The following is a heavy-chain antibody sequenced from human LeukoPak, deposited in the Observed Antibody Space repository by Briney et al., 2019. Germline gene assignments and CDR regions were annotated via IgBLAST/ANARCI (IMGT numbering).Heavy chain of an antibody. D-gene: IGHD3-22*01. Sequence: GGSLRLSCAASGFKFSDSYMSWIRQAPGQGLEWGSYISSSGSTIYYADSVKGRFTISRDNAKNSLYLQMNSLRAEDTAVYYCAGGDYYDSSGSPRYWGQGTLVTVSS. V-gene: IGHV3-11*01. J-gene: IGHJ4*02. CDR3: AGGDYYDSSGSPRY. CDR1: GFKFSDSY. CDR2: ISSSGSTI.